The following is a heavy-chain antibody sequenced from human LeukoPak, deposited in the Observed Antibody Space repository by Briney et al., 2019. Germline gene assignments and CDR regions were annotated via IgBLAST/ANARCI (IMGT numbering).Heavy chain of an antibody. D-gene: IGHD3-16*01. V-gene: IGHV3-74*01. CDR3: TTGPSYGYEW. J-gene: IGHJ4*02. CDR2: IKTDGRTT. CDR1: GMTFSNHW. Sequence: GGSLRLSCAASGMTFSNHWMHWVRQVPGKGLVGVSLIKTDGRTTIYADSVKGRFTTSRDNGKSTLYLQMNSLRAEDTAIYYCTTGPSYGYEWWGQGTVVTVSS.